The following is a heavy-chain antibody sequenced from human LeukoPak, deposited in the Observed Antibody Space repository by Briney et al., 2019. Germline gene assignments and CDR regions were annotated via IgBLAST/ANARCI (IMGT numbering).Heavy chain of an antibody. CDR3: ARLGIAAAFDY. CDR2: IYYSGTT. J-gene: IGHJ4*02. V-gene: IGHV4-39*07. Sequence: SETLSLTCTVSGGSISGSSYYWGWIRQPPGKGLEWIGAIYYSGTTYYNPSLKGRVTISVDTSKNQFSLKLSSVTAAGTAVYYCARLGIAAAFDYWGQGTLVTVSS. CDR1: GGSISGSSYY. D-gene: IGHD6-13*01.